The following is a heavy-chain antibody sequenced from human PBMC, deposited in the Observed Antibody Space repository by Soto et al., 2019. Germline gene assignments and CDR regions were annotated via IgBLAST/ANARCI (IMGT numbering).Heavy chain of an antibody. Sequence: SVKVSCKASGGTFTNYASSWVRQAPGQGLEWMGGIIPIFGTPDYAQKFQGRVTITADESTRTASMELSSLRSDDTAVYYCARERSVGYCITTTCPKPFYYYAMDVWGQGTTVTVSS. D-gene: IGHD2-2*01. CDR3: ARERSVGYCITTTCPKPFYYYAMDV. V-gene: IGHV1-69*13. J-gene: IGHJ6*02. CDR2: IIPIFGTP. CDR1: GGTFTNYA.